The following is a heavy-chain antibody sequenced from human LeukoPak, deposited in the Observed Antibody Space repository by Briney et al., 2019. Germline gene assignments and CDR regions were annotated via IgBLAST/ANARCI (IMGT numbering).Heavy chain of an antibody. D-gene: IGHD2-15*01. CDR2: ISGSGSTI. J-gene: IGHJ5*02. CDR1: GFTFSSYE. V-gene: IGHV3-48*03. CDR3: ARIVDKRGWFDP. Sequence: GSLRLSCAASGFTFSSYEMNWVRQAPGKGLEWVSYISGSGSTIYCADSVKGRFTISRDNTKNSLYLQMNSLRAEDTAVYYCARIVDKRGWFDPWGQGTLVTASS.